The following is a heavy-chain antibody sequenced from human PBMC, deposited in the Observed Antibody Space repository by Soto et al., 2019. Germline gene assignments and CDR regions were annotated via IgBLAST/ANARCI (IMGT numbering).Heavy chain of an antibody. CDR2: IDPSDSYV. CDR1: GYTFTSSW. V-gene: IGHV5-10-1*01. CDR3: AIPLPCGADCFDAFDI. J-gene: IGHJ3*02. Sequence: PGESMKISCKGSGYTFTSSWISWVRQMPGKGLEWMGRIDPSDSYVSYSPSFEGHVTISTDNSISTYYLQWSILKASDTAMYYCAIPLPCGADCFDAFDIWGQGTMVTVSS. D-gene: IGHD2-21*02.